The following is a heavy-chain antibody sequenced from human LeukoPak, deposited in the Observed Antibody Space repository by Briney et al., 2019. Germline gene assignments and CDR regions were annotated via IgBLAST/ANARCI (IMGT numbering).Heavy chain of an antibody. CDR2: INHSGST. Sequence: SETLSLTCAVYGGPFSGYYWSWIRQPPGKGLEWIGEINHSGSTNYNPSLKSRVTISVDTSKNQFSLKVTSVTAADTAVYYCARAKQWLVIDSWGQGTLVTVSS. CDR1: GGPFSGYY. V-gene: IGHV4-34*01. D-gene: IGHD6-19*01. CDR3: ARAKQWLVIDS. J-gene: IGHJ4*02.